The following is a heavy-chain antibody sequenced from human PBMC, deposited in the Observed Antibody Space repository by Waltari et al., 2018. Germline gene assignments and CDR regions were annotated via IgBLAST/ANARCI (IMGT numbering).Heavy chain of an antibody. CDR1: GFSLSTNAMC. CDR3: AQTIGGLTFGGLIINYYYYMAV. J-gene: IGHJ6*03. CDR2: MDWAGDN. V-gene: IGHV2-70*15. D-gene: IGHD3-16*02. Sequence: QVTLTESGPSLVKPAQTLTLTCTFPGFSLSTNAMCVTWVRQSPGKALEWLARMDWAGDNYYSSSRSTRLSISTDTFRNEVALTLTDVDPADTGTYYCAQTIGGLTFGGLIINYYYYMAVWGKGTTVIVSS.